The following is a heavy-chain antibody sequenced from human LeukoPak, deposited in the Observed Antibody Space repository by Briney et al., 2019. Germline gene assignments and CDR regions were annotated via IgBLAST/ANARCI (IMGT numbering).Heavy chain of an antibody. CDR3: AKDRFFGVGLDY. J-gene: IGHJ4*02. CDR2: MRQDGGEI. V-gene: IGHV3-7*03. D-gene: IGHD3-3*01. Sequence: GGSLRLSCAASGFTFSSYWMSWVRQAPGKGLEWVANMRQDGGEIYYVDSVKGRFTISRDNSKNTLYLQMNSLRAEDTAVYYCAKDRFFGVGLDYWGQGTLVTVSS. CDR1: GFTFSSYW.